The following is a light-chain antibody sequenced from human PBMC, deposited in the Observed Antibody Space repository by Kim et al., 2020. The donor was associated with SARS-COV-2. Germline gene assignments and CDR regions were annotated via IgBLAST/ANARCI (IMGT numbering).Light chain of an antibody. V-gene: IGKV3-11*01. CDR3: QQRNSWTPAVT. J-gene: IGKJ4*01. CDR2: DAS. CDR1: QNLDTY. Sequence: PVERATLSCRASQNLDTYIDLYQQRPGPAPRLLVYDASKRATGVPDRCSGSGSGTDFTLTISSLEPEDFSIYYCQQRNSWTPAVTFGGGTKVDIK.